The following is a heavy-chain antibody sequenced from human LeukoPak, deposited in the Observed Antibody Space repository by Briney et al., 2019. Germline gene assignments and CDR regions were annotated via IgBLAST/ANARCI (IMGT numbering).Heavy chain of an antibody. Sequence: PGGSLRLSCVVSGIPFSGFYMNWIRHSPGKGLEWISYISSSSSYTDYAESVKGRFTISRDNAKSALYLQMNDLRVEDTAVYYCAAGTAADYWGQGTLVIVSS. CDR3: AAGTAADY. CDR2: ISSSSSYT. CDR1: GIPFSGFY. D-gene: IGHD6-13*01. J-gene: IGHJ4*02. V-gene: IGHV3-11*03.